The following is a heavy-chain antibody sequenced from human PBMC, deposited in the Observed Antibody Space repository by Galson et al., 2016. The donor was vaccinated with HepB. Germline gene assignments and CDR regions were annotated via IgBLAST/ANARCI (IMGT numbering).Heavy chain of an antibody. D-gene: IGHD3-22*01. CDR2: IYYSGST. Sequence: SETLSLTCSVSGVSISNDIFYWGWIRQPPGKGLEWIGNIYYSGSTYHNPSLKSRVTISVDTSKNQFSLKLTSVTAADAAVYYCARVVGITMIIATGYIDLWGRGTLVTVSS. CDR3: ARVVGITMIIATGYIDL. J-gene: IGHJ2*01. V-gene: IGHV4-39*07. CDR1: GVSISNDIFY.